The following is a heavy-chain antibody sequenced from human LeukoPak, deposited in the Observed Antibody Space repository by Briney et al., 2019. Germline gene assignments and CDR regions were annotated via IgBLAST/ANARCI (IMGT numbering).Heavy chain of an antibody. CDR1: GASISSTTYY. J-gene: IGHJ3*02. CDR3: ARHKYSSGWPPEGAFDI. CDR2: IYYSGST. V-gene: IGHV4-39*01. D-gene: IGHD6-19*01. Sequence: SETLSLTCTVSGASISSTTYYWGWIRQPPRKGLEWIASIYYSGSTYYNPSLKSRVTISVYTSKNQFSLKLSSVTAADTAVYYCARHKYSSGWPPEGAFDIWGQGTMVTVSS.